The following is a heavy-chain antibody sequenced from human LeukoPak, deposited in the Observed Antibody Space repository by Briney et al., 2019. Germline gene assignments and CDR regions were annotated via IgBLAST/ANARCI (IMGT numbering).Heavy chain of an antibody. D-gene: IGHD6-19*01. CDR1: GFTFSTYS. CDR3: ARKSVAGSLLGDLDY. CDR2: ISSSSSYT. V-gene: IGHV3-21*01. J-gene: IGHJ4*02. Sequence: GGSLRLFCAASGFTFSTYSMNWVRQAPGKGLEWVSSISSSSSYTYYADSVKGRFTISRDNAKNSLSLQMNSLRAEDTAVYYCARKSVAGSLLGDLDYWGQGTLVTVSS.